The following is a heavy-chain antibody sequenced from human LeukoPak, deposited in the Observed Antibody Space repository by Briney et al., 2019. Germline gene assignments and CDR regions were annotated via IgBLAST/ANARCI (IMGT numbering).Heavy chain of an antibody. V-gene: IGHV1-8*01. D-gene: IGHD6-6*01. CDR3: ARELSIRIAARPGQGDWFDP. CDR1: GYTFTSYD. CDR2: MNPNSGNT. J-gene: IGHJ5*02. Sequence: ASVKVSCTASGYTFTSYDINWVRQATGQGLEWMGWMNPNSGNTGYAQKFQGRVTMTRNTSISTAYMELSSLRSEDTAVYYCARELSIRIAARPGQGDWFDPWGQGTLVTVSS.